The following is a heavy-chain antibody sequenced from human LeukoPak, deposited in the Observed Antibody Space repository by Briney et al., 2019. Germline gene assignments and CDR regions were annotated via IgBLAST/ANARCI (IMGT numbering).Heavy chain of an antibody. CDR1: GFTFSDYY. CDR3: AKAYYYGAGSYYDY. J-gene: IGHJ4*02. V-gene: IGHV3-11*04. Sequence: GGSLRLSCAASGFTFSDYYMSWIRQAPGKGLEWVSYISSSGSTIYYADSVKGRFTISRDNAKNSLYLQMNSLRAEDTAVYYCAKAYYYGAGSYYDYWGQGILVTVSS. D-gene: IGHD3-10*01. CDR2: ISSSGSTI.